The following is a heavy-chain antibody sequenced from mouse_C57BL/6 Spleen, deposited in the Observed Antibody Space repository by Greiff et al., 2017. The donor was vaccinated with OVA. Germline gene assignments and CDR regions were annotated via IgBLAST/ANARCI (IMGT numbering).Heavy chain of an antibody. D-gene: IGHD2-4*01. CDR3: ARDDYEGAFAY. CDR1: GYTFTSYG. J-gene: IGHJ3*01. Sequence: QVQLKQSGAELARPGASVKLSCKASGYTFTSYGISWVKQRTGQGLEWIGEIYPRSGNTYYNEKFKGKATLTADKSSSTAYMELRSLTSEDSAVYFCARDDYEGAFAYWGQGTLVTVSA. CDR2: IYPRSGNT. V-gene: IGHV1-81*01.